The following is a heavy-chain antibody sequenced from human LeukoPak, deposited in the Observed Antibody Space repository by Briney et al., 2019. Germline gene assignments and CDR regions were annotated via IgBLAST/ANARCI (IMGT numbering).Heavy chain of an antibody. CDR3: ARGRRRYYYDSSGHLDY. D-gene: IGHD3-22*01. CDR2: INHSGSA. CDR1: GGSISSYY. J-gene: IGHJ4*02. V-gene: IGHV4-34*01. Sequence: SETLSLTCTVSGGSISSYYWSWIRQPPGKGLEWIGEINHSGSANYNPSLKSRVTISVDTFKNQFSLKLSSVTAADTAVYYCARGRRRYYYDSSGHLDYWGQGTLVTVSS.